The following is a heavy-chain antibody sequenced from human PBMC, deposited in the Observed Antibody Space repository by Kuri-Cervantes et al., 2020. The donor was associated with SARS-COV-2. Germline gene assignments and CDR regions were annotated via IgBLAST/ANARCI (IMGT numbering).Heavy chain of an antibody. D-gene: IGHD2-2*01. V-gene: IGHV4-30-4*01. CDR1: GGSISSGDYY. CDR3: ARTHYATLLDI. CDR2: IYYSGST. J-gene: IGHJ3*02. Sequence: SCTVSGGSISSGDYYWSWIRQPPGKGLEWIGYIYYSGSTYYNPSLKSRVTISVDTSKNQFSLKLSSVTAADTAVYYCARTHYATLLDIWGQWTMVTVSS.